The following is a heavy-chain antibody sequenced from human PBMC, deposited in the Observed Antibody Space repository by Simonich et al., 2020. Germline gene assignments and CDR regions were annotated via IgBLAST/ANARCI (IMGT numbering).Heavy chain of an antibody. CDR3: ARGRLTGDKGAFDI. Sequence: QVQLVQSGAEVKKPGASVKVSCKAPGYTFTGSFMHWVRQAPGQGLELMGWINPNSGGTNYAQKFQGRVTMTRDTSISTAYMELSRLRSDDTAVYYCARGRLTGDKGAFDIWGQGTMVTVSS. D-gene: IGHD7-27*01. CDR1: GYTFTGSF. CDR2: INPNSGGT. J-gene: IGHJ3*02. V-gene: IGHV1-2*02.